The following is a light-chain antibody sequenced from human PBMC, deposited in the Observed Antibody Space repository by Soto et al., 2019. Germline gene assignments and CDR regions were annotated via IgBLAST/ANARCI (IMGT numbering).Light chain of an antibody. Sequence: QSALTQPASVSGSPGQSITISCTGTSSDVGSYNLVSWYQQHPGKAPKLMIYEGSKRPSGVSNRFSGSKSGNTASLTISGLQAEDEADYYCSLYTSSTFYVFGTGTKLTVL. J-gene: IGLJ1*01. CDR1: SSDVGSYNL. CDR3: SLYTSSTFYV. CDR2: EGS. V-gene: IGLV2-14*02.